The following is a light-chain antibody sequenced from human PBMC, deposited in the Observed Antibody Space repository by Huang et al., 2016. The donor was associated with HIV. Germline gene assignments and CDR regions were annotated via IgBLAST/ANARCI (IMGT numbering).Light chain of an antibody. Sequence: EIVMTQSPATLSVSPGQRVTLSCRAKRSVSTNLAWYQQRHGQAPRLLSYGSSTRAPGIPARFSGSGSGTDFSLTISSLQSEDFALYYCHQYNNWLLSFGGGTRV. CDR1: RSVSTN. CDR3: HQYNNWLLS. V-gene: IGKV3-15*01. CDR2: GSS. J-gene: IGKJ4*01.